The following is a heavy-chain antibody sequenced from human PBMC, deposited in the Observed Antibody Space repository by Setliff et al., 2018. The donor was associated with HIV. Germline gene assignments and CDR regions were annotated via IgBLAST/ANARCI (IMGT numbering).Heavy chain of an antibody. CDR1: NYTFTNYA. Sequence: ASVKVSCKASNYTFTNYAITWVRQAPGQRPKWMGWISAYDGDTKYAQKFHNRLSMTADTSTTTAYMDLRGLTSDDTGVYYCARVGLSAVPFPTVYWGQGTLVTASS. CDR2: ISAYDGDT. CDR3: ARVGLSAVPFPTVY. V-gene: IGHV1-18*01. D-gene: IGHD4-4*01. J-gene: IGHJ4*02.